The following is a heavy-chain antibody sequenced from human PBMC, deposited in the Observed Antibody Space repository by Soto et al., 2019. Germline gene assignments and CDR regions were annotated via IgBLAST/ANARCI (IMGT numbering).Heavy chain of an antibody. CDR3: ARALGYCTKGVCSARYAFDI. J-gene: IGHJ3*02. D-gene: IGHD2-8*01. CDR1: GGSISSGGYY. Sequence: QVQLQESGPGLVKPSQTLSLTCTVSGGSISSGGYYWSWIRQHPGKGLEWIGYIYYSGSTYYNPSLMSRVTISVDTSKNQFSLKLSSVTAADTAVYYCARALGYCTKGVCSARYAFDIWGQGTMVTVSS. V-gene: IGHV4-31*03. CDR2: IYYSGST.